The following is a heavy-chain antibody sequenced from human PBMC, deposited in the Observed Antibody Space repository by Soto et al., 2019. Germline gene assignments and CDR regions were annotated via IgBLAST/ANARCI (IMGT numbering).Heavy chain of an antibody. Sequence: PGGSLRLSCAASGFTFSNYDMHWVRQAPGKGLEWVSGISGSGGSTDYADSVKGRFTISRDNSKNTLYLQMNSLRAEDTAVYYCAKEGTGLPINYYYYYYMDVWGKGTTVTVSS. CDR1: GFTFSNYD. CDR2: ISGSGGST. V-gene: IGHV3-23*01. J-gene: IGHJ6*03. CDR3: AKEGTGLPINYYYYYYMDV. D-gene: IGHD1-1*01.